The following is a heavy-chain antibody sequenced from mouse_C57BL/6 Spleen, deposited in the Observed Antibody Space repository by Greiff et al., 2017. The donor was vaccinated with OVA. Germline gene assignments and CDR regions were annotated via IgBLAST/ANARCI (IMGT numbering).Heavy chain of an antibody. CDR1: GYSITSGYY. CDR2: ISYDGSN. V-gene: IGHV3-6*01. Sequence: ESGPGLVKPSQSLSLTCSVTGYSITSGYYWNWIRQFPGNKLEWMGYISYDGSNNYNPSLKNRISITRDTSKNQFFLKLNSVTTEDTATYYCAREGYYYGSSPSWYFDVWGTGTTVTVSS. D-gene: IGHD1-1*01. J-gene: IGHJ1*03. CDR3: AREGYYYGSSPSWYFDV.